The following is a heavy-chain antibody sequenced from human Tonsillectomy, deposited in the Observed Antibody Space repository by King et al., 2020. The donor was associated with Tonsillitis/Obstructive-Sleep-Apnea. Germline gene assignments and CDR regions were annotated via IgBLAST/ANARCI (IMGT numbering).Heavy chain of an antibody. CDR2: INPATTIT. J-gene: IGHJ4*02. V-gene: IGHV1-46*01. CDR3: ARDDKDDRYFDY. Sequence: VQLVESGAEVKIPGASLKVSCKAYGYTFTRYYIHWVRQAPGKGLEWMGIINPATTITTYAQKFQGRVTMTRDTSTSTVHMELSSLRSEDTAVYYCARDDKDDRYFDYWGQGTLVTVSS. D-gene: IGHD2-15*01. CDR1: GYTFTRYY.